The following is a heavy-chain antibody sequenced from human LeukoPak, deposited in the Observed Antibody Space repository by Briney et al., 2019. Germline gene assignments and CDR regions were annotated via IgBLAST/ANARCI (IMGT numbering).Heavy chain of an antibody. Sequence: GGSLRLSCAASGFTFSNYGMHWVRQAPGKGLEWVAFIRYDGSNEYYADSVKGRFTISRDNSKNTLHLQMNSLRAEDTAVYYCAKVGRQPSAVYYYYMDVWGKGTTVTVSS. J-gene: IGHJ6*03. CDR2: IRYDGSNE. CDR1: GFTFSNYG. D-gene: IGHD6-13*01. CDR3: AKVGRQPSAVYYYYMDV. V-gene: IGHV3-30*02.